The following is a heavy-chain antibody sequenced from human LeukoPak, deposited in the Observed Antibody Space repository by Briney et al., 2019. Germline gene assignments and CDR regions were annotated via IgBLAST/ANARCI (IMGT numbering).Heavy chain of an antibody. Sequence: PGGSLRLSCAASGFTFSSYWMHSVRHAPGKGLVWVSRINSDGSSTNYADSVKGRFTISRDNAKNTLYLQMNSLRAEDTAVYYCASLNGYGYPINYWGQGTLVTVSS. CDR3: ASLNGYGYPINY. CDR1: GFTFSSYW. D-gene: IGHD5-18*01. CDR2: INSDGSST. J-gene: IGHJ4*02. V-gene: IGHV3-74*01.